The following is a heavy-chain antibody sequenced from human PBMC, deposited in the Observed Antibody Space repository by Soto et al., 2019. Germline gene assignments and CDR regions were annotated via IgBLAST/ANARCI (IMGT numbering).Heavy chain of an antibody. CDR2: INAGNGNT. CDR3: AREYCTGGNCYSYFDY. J-gene: IGHJ4*02. CDR1: GYTFTSYA. Sequence: ASVKVSCKASGYTFTSYAMHWVRQAPGQRLEWMAWINAGNGNTKYSQKFQGRVTITTDTYASTAYMELSSLRSEDMAVYYCAREYCTGGNCYSYFDYWGQGTLVTVSS. V-gene: IGHV1-3*01. D-gene: IGHD2-15*01.